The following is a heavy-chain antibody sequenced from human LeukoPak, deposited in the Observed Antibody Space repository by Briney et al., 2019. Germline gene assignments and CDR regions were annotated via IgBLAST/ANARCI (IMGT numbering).Heavy chain of an antibody. D-gene: IGHD1-14*01. J-gene: IGHJ4*02. CDR3: ARFGTIDFDY. CDR1: GFTLSRHT. V-gene: IGHV3-21*01. Sequence: GGSLILSCATSGFTLSRHTMNWFRQAPGRGREWVAAISTNDIQYADSMKCRFAISNDNANNSLDLQMDSLRAEATAVYYCARFGTIDFDYWGQGTMDTVSS. CDR2: ISTNDI.